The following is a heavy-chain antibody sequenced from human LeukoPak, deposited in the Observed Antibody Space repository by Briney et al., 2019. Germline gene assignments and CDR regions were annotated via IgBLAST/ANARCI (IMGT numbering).Heavy chain of an antibody. Sequence: ASVTVSCKGSGFGFSTYDNNWVRQAAGQGLEGMGWIDAKSNNISYAQKFQGRVTMTTNTSIIIAYMELGSLTSEDTAVYFGARGRGFLPAASTFDYWGQGTLVTVSS. CDR1: GFGFSTYD. D-gene: IGHD2-2*01. CDR2: IDAKSNNI. V-gene: IGHV1-8*01. CDR3: ARGRGFLPAASTFDY. J-gene: IGHJ4*02.